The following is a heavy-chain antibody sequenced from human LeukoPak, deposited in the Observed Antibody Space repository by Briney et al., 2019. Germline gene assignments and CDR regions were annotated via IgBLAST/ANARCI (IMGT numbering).Heavy chain of an antibody. Sequence: PGGSLRLSCAASGFTFSSYSMKWVRQAPGKGLEWVSFISSSSSYIYYADSVKGRFTISRDNAKNSLYLQMNNLRAEDTAVYYCARDPGVAAAGTVGYFDSWGQGTLVTVSS. CDR2: ISSSSSYI. CDR3: ARDPGVAAAGTVGYFDS. D-gene: IGHD6-13*01. V-gene: IGHV3-21*01. CDR1: GFTFSSYS. J-gene: IGHJ4*02.